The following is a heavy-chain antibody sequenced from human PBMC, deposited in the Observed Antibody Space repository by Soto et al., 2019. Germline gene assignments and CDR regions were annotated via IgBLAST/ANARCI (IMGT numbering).Heavy chain of an antibody. J-gene: IGHJ3*02. CDR2: IYHSGST. Sequence: SETLSLTCAVSSGSISSSNWWSWVRQPPGKGLEWIGEIYHSGSTNYNPSLKSRVTISVDKSKNQFSLKLSSVTAADTAVYYCARESSDILTGYPPVVAFDIWGQGTMVTVSS. D-gene: IGHD3-9*01. CDR3: ARESSDILTGYPPVVAFDI. CDR1: SGSISSSNW. V-gene: IGHV4-4*02.